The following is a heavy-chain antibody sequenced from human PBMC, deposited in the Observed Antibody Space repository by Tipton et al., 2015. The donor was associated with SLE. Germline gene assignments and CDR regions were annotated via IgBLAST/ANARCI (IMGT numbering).Heavy chain of an antibody. J-gene: IGHJ4*02. CDR1: GFTFSNTW. D-gene: IGHD1-26*01. Sequence: SLRLSCAAAGFTFSNTWMSWVRQAPGKGLEWVGRIKSKTDGGTTDYIAPVKGRFSISRDDLRNTLYLQMNSLKIEDTAVYYCARGGMYSTLDYWGQGTLVTVSS. CDR3: ARGGMYSTLDY. V-gene: IGHV3-15*01. CDR2: IKSKTDGGTT.